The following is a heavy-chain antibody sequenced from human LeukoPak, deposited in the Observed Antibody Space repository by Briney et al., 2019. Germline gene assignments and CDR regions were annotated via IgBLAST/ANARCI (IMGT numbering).Heavy chain of an antibody. D-gene: IGHD2-15*01. CDR2: ISSTGNTV. Sequence: PGGSLRLSCAASGFTFISYEMNWVRQAPGQGLEWVAYISSTGNTVHYAGSVKGRFTISRDNAKNSLYLQMNRLRAEDTAVYYCTKETPQMDVWGKGTTVIVSS. CDR1: GFTFISYE. CDR3: TKETPQMDV. V-gene: IGHV3-48*03. J-gene: IGHJ6*04.